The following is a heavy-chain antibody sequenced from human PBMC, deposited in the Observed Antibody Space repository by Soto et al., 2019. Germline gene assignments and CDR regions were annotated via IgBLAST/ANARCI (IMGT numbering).Heavy chain of an antibody. CDR1: GFTFSSYW. V-gene: IGHV3-7*03. J-gene: IGHJ4*01. D-gene: IGHD2-15*01. CDR2: INRDGSES. CDR3: TRGSCAGGGCYYEYFVEY. Sequence: GGPLRRAGAASGFTFSSYWMSWVRQAPGKGLQFVANINRDGSESNYVDSVNGRFTISRDNNNNALYLHLSGMRVEDTAVYYCTRGSCAGGGCYYEYFVEYCVHGTLVTVSS.